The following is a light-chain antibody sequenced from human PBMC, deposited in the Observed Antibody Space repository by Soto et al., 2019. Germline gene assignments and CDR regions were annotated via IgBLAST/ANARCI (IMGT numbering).Light chain of an antibody. J-gene: IGKJ4*01. CDR3: QQYDNYPLT. CDR2: DAS. Sequence: GDRVTITCRASQTISTWMAWYQQKPGKAPKLLVYDASTVQSGVPSRFSGSGSGTEFTLTISNLQPDDFATYYCQQYDNYPLTFGGGTKVDIK. CDR1: QTISTW. V-gene: IGKV1-5*01.